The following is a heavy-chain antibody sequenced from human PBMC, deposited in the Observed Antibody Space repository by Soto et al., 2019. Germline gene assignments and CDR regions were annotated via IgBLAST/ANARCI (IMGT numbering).Heavy chain of an antibody. CDR2: IRSKAYGETT. Sequence: GSLRLSCTGSGFIFGDYAMSWSRQAPGKGLEWVGVIRSKAYGETTDYAASVKGRFTILRDDSKSIAYLQMNSLQSEDTGVYYCAKYTYTSRYSYFGMDVWGHGTTVTVSS. V-gene: IGHV3-49*03. J-gene: IGHJ6*02. CDR3: AKYTYTSRYSYFGMDV. CDR1: GFIFGDYA. D-gene: IGHD2-2*01.